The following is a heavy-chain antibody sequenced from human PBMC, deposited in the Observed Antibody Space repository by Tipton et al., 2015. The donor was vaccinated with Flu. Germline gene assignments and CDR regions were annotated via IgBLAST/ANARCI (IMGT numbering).Heavy chain of an antibody. Sequence: SLRLSCAASGFTITNSYMNWVRQAPGKGLEWVSVFYVGGSTYYADSVKGRFTISRDVSKNTVYLQMSNLRADDTAVYFCARDCSDINCYIGYFEDWGQGTLVTVSS. D-gene: IGHD2-2*02. V-gene: IGHV3-66*01. J-gene: IGHJ4*02. CDR3: ARDCSDINCYIGYFED. CDR1: GFTITNSY. CDR2: FYVGGST.